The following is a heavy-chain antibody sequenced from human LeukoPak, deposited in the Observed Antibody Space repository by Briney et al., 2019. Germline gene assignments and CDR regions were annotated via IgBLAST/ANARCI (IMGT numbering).Heavy chain of an antibody. CDR2: ISASNGNT. D-gene: IGHD1-26*01. V-gene: IGHV1-18*01. CDR3: ARESGALAFDI. Sequence: ASVKVSCKASGYTFTRYGVSWVRQAPGQGLQWLGWISASNGNTNYAQKFRGRVTMSTDTTSNTVYMDVRSLTSDDTAVYYCARESGALAFDIWGQGTMVTVSS. J-gene: IGHJ3*02. CDR1: GYTFTRYG.